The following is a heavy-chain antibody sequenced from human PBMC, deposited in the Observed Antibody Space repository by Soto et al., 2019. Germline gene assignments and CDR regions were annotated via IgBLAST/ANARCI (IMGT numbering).Heavy chain of an antibody. V-gene: IGHV3-23*01. CDR3: AKDAGYCSGGSCFPLVYYYYYYMDV. Sequence: GGSLRLSCAASGFTFSSYAMSWVRQAPGKGLEWVSAISGSGGSTYYADSVKGQFTISRDSSKHTRYLQMNSLRAEDTGVYYCAKDAGYCSGGSCFPLVYYYYYYMDVWGKGTTVTVSS. J-gene: IGHJ6*03. CDR2: ISGSGGST. CDR1: GFTFSSYA. D-gene: IGHD2-15*01.